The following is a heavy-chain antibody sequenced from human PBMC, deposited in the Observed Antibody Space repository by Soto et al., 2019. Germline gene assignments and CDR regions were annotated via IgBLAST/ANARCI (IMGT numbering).Heavy chain of an antibody. CDR1: GYTFTSYY. D-gene: IGHD2-2*01. CDR2: INPSGGST. J-gene: IGHJ5*02. V-gene: IGHV1-46*01. Sequence: QVQLVQSGAEVKKPGASVKVSCKASGYTFTSYYMHWVRQAPGQGLEWMGIINPSGGSTSYAQKFQGRVTMTRDTSTSTVYMELSSLRSEDTAVYYCARDRVVVVPAAITSGFDPWGQGTLVTVSS. CDR3: ARDRVVVVPAAITSGFDP.